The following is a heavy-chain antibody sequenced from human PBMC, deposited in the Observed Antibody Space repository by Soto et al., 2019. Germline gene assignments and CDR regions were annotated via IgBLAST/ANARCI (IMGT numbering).Heavy chain of an antibody. CDR2: INPHGGST. Sequence: VASVKVSCKASGYVFTGFYLHWVRQAPGQGLEWMGVINPHGGSTKYAQKFQGRITMTRDTSRSTVYMELSSLRSDDTAIYYCARSSGGNFGIIIEGSNWFDPWGQGTLVTVSS. D-gene: IGHD3-3*01. J-gene: IGHJ5*02. V-gene: IGHV1-46*01. CDR1: GYVFTGFY. CDR3: ARSSGGNFGIIIEGSNWFDP.